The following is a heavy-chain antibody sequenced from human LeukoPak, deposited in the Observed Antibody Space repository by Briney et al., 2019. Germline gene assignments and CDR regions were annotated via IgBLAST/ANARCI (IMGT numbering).Heavy chain of an antibody. CDR1: GFTFSSLW. V-gene: IGHV3-7*01. J-gene: IGHJ6*03. CDR2: INQDGGTT. CDR3: TKDRQGPNQYHMDV. Sequence: GGTLRLSCAASGFTFSSLWMSWVRQAPGRGPEWVANINQDGGTTYYVASVKGRFTISRDNAKNSLSLQMSSLRAEDTAVYYCTKDRQGPNQYHMDVWGKGTTVTVSS.